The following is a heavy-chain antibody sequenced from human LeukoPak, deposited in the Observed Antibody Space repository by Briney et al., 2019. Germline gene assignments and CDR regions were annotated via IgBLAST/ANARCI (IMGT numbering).Heavy chain of an antibody. D-gene: IGHD6-19*01. V-gene: IGHV3-21*01. CDR3: ARDGGQWLGNYFDY. CDR2: ISSSSSYI. Sequence: GGSLRLSCAASGFTFSSYSMNWVRQAPGKGLEWVSSISSSSSYIYYADSVKGRFTISRDNAKNSLYLQMNSLRAEDTAVYYCARDGGQWLGNYFDYWGQGALITVSS. CDR1: GFTFSSYS. J-gene: IGHJ4*02.